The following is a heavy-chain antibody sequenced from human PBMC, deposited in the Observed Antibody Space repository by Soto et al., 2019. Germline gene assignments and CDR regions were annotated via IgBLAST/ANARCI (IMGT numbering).Heavy chain of an antibody. CDR2: ISTYTGNT. CDR1: GYTFTSYD. Sequence: ASVKVSCTASGYTFTSYDINWVRQAPGQGLEWMGWISTYTGNTNYAQKLQGRVTMTTDTSTSTAYMELRSLRSDDTAVYYCARGYYYGSGRPTPGGMDVWGQGTTVTVSS. D-gene: IGHD3-10*01. J-gene: IGHJ6*02. CDR3: ARGYYYGSGRPTPGGMDV. V-gene: IGHV1-18*01.